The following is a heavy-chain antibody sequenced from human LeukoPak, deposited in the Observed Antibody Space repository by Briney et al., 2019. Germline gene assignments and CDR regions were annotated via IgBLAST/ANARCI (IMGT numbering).Heavy chain of an antibody. CDR2: FYYGGST. J-gene: IGHJ5*02. CDR3: ASGGEQLWPYEPFSS. V-gene: IGHV4-39*01. CDR1: GDSISSSSYY. Sequence: SETLSLTCTVSGDSISSSSYYWGWIRQPPGKGLEWIGTFYYGGSTYHNPSLKSRVTISVDTSKNQFPLRLSSVTAADTALYYCASGGEQLWPYEPFSSWGQGTLVTVSS. D-gene: IGHD1/OR15-1a*01.